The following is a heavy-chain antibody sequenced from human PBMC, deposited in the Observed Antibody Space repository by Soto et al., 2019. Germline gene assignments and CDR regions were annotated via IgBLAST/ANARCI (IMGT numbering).Heavy chain of an antibody. CDR1: GGTFSGYA. V-gene: IGHV1-69*13. D-gene: IGHD3-22*01. Sequence: GASVKVSCKASGGTFSGYAISWVRQAPGQGLEWMGGIIPIFGTANYAQKFQGRVTITADESTSTAYMELSSLRSEDTAVYYCASKRDYYDSSGYSFSYFDYWGQGTLVTVSS. CDR2: IIPIFGTA. J-gene: IGHJ4*02. CDR3: ASKRDYYDSSGYSFSYFDY.